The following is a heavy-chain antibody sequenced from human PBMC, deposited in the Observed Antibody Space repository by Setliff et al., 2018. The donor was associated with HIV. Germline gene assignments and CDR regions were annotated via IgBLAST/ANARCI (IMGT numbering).Heavy chain of an antibody. CDR1: GGSISTYY. V-gene: IGHV4-4*07. Sequence: SETLSLTCTVSGGSISTYYWSWIRQPPGKGLEWIGRVYSTGSGNYNPSLKSRVTMSVDMSTNRFSLRLSSVAAADTAVYYCARAPCAGGTCYAWFDPWGQGTLVTVSS. D-gene: IGHD2-15*01. J-gene: IGHJ5*02. CDR3: ARAPCAGGTCYAWFDP. CDR2: VYSTGSG.